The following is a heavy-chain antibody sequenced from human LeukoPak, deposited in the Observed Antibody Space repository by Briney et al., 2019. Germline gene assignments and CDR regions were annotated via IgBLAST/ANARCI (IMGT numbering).Heavy chain of an antibody. Sequence: PGGPLRLSCAASGSTFSSYGMHGVRQAPGKGLERVAVISYDGSNKYYADSVKGRFTISRDNSKNTLYLQMNCLRADDTAVYYCAKDLTPSYYYYGMDVWGQGTTVTVSS. CDR1: GSTFSSYG. V-gene: IGHV3-30*18. CDR3: AKDLTPSYYYYGMDV. J-gene: IGHJ6*02. CDR2: ISYDGSNK.